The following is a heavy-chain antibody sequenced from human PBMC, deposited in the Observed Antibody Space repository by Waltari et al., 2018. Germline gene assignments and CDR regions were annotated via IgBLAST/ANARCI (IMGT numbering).Heavy chain of an antibody. CDR3: ATYIGASLGTAAFDV. Sequence: QLQLQESGPGLVTPSETLSFTCSVSGVSITSSRHYWPWIRQPPGQGLEWIATMSYSGATYSSPSLKSRVTISRDTSKNQLSLKLGSVTAADTAIYYCATYIGASLGTAAFDVWGQGTMVTVSS. CDR2: MSYSGAT. CDR1: GVSITSSRHY. J-gene: IGHJ3*01. V-gene: IGHV4-39*01. D-gene: IGHD5-12*01.